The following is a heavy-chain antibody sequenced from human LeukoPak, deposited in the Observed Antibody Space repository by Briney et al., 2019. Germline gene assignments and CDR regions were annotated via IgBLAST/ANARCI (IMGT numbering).Heavy chain of an antibody. D-gene: IGHD6-13*01. V-gene: IGHV4-59*08. J-gene: IGHJ4*02. CDR3: AAQVIAAAAPSNY. Sequence: PSETLSLTCTVSGGSISSYYWSWIRQPPGKGLEWVGYIYDSGSTNYNPSLMSRVTISVDTSKNQFSLKLSSVTAADTAVYFCAAQVIAAAAPSNYWGPGALVTVSS. CDR1: GGSISSYY. CDR2: IYDSGST.